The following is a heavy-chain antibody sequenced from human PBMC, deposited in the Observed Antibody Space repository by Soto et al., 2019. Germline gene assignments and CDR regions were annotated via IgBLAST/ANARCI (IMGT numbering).Heavy chain of an antibody. V-gene: IGHV4-61*05. Sequence: SLTCTVSGASISSNDYYWDWIRQPPGKGLEWIGYIYYSGSTNYNPSLKSRVTISVDTSKNQFSLKLSSVTAADTAVYYCARQGDTAMVKNYFDYWGQGTLVTVSS. J-gene: IGHJ4*02. CDR1: GASISSNDYY. D-gene: IGHD5-18*01. CDR3: ARQGDTAMVKNYFDY. CDR2: IYYSGST.